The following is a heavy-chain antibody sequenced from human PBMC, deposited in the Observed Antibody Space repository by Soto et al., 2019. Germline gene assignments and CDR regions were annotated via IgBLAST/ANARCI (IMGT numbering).Heavy chain of an antibody. D-gene: IGHD6-19*01. CDR3: AYRPVVLGSGWNFDF. Sequence: QITLKESGPTLVIPTQTLTLTFTFSGFSLNTRGVGVGWIRQPPGKALEWVALIHWDDEKRYSPSLRNTLTITKDTSKNQVVLIMTTMDPVDTATYYCAYRPVVLGSGWNFDFWGQGILVTVSS. CDR1: GFSLNTRGVG. V-gene: IGHV2-5*02. CDR2: IHWDDEK. J-gene: IGHJ4*02.